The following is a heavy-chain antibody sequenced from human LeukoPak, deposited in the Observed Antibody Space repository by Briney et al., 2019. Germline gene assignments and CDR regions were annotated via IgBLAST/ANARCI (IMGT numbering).Heavy chain of an antibody. D-gene: IGHD3-22*01. V-gene: IGHV1-8*01. CDR1: GYTFTSYD. CDR2: MNPNSGNT. J-gene: IGHJ4*02. Sequence: ASVKVSCKASGYTFTSYDINWVRQATGQGLEWMGWMNPNSGNTGYAQKFQGRVTMTTDTSTSTAYMELRSLRSDDTAVYYCARRYYDSSGYTYYFDYWGQGTLVTVSS. CDR3: ARRYYDSSGYTYYFDY.